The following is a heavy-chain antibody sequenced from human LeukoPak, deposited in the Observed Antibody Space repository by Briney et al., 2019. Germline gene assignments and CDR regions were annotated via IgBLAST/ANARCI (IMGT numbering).Heavy chain of an antibody. J-gene: IGHJ4*02. CDR1: GFTFSTYA. Sequence: GGSLRLSCAASGFTFSTYAMSWVRQAPGRGLEWVSDISGSGGNIYHSDSVKGPFPIDRDNPKNTLYLQMNSLKAEDTAVYYCAKEQGHDYGSGVFDFWGQGTLVTVSS. CDR3: AKEQGHDYGSGVFDF. CDR2: ISGSGGNI. V-gene: IGHV3-23*01. D-gene: IGHD3-10*01.